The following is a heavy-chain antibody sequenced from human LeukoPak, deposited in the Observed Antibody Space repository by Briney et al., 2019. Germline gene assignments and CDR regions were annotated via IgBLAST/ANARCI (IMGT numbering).Heavy chain of an antibody. CDR3: TAGVATGSYFDY. D-gene: IGHD3-3*01. CDR2: ISGSGGST. J-gene: IGHJ4*02. CDR1: GFTFSSYA. Sequence: GGSLGLSCAASGFTFSSYAMSWVRQAPGKGLEWVSAISGSGGSTYYADSVKARFTISRDNSKNTLYLQMNSLRAEDTAVYYCTAGVATGSYFDYWGQGPLLPVSS. V-gene: IGHV3-23*01.